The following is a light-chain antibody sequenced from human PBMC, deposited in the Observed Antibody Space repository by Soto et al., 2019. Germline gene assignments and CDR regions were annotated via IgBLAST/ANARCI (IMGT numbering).Light chain of an antibody. CDR3: QQYYAHSWT. V-gene: IGKV1-5*03. J-gene: IGKJ1*01. Sequence: DIQMTQSPSTLSASLGDRVTITCRASQSISDWLAWYQQKPGKAPKLLIYKASSLESGVPSRFSGSGSGTEFTLTISSLQPDDFATYSCQQYYAHSWTFGQGTKV. CDR1: QSISDW. CDR2: KAS.